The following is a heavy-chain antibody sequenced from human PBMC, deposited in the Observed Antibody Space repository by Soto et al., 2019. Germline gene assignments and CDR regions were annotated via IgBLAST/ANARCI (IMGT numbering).Heavy chain of an antibody. V-gene: IGHV3-33*01. CDR3: ARELYSSGWYPGD. D-gene: IGHD6-19*01. J-gene: IGHJ4*02. Sequence: GGSLRLSCAASGFTFSSYGMHWVRQAPGKGLEWVAVIWYDGSNKYYADSVKGRFTISRDNSKNTLYLQMNSLRAEDTAVYYWARELYSSGWYPGDWGQGTLVTVSS. CDR1: GFTFSSYG. CDR2: IWYDGSNK.